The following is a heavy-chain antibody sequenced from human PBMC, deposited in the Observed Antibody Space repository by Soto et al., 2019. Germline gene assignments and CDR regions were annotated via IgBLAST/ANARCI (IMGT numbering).Heavy chain of an antibody. J-gene: IGHJ4*02. V-gene: IGHV3-23*01. D-gene: IGHD2-2*01. CDR2: ISGSGGST. Sequence: GGSLRLSCAASGFTFSSYAMIWVRQAPGKGLEWVSAISGSGGSTYYADSVKGRFTISRDNSKNTLYLQMNSLRAEDTAVYYCANFPYCSSTSCPNDYWGQGTLVTVSS. CDR1: GFTFSSYA. CDR3: ANFPYCSSTSCPNDY.